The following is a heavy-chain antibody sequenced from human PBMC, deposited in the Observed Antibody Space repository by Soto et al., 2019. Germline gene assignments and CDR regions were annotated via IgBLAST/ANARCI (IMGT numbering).Heavy chain of an antibody. Sequence: GGSLRLSCAASGFTFSSYAMSWVRQAPGKGLEWVSAISGSGGSTYYADSVKGRFTISRDNSKNTLYLQMNSLRAEDTAVYYCAKDRGFGELSFRGSHFDYWGQGTLVTVSS. CDR2: ISGSGGST. CDR3: AKDRGFGELSFRGSHFDY. D-gene: IGHD3-10*01. CDR1: GFTFSSYA. V-gene: IGHV3-23*01. J-gene: IGHJ4*02.